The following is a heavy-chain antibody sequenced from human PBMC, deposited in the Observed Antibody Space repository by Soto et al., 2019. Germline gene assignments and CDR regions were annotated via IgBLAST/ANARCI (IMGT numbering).Heavy chain of an antibody. CDR3: ARDRGASVYFAY. Sequence: SETLSLTCTVSGGSXSSGDYYWSWIRQPPGKGLEWIGYIYYSGSTYYNPSLKSRVTLSIDTSKNQFSLKLSSVTAADTAVYYCARDRGASVYFAYWGQGTVVTVSS. CDR2: IYYSGST. J-gene: IGHJ4*02. CDR1: GGSXSSGDYY. V-gene: IGHV4-30-4*01. D-gene: IGHD1-26*01.